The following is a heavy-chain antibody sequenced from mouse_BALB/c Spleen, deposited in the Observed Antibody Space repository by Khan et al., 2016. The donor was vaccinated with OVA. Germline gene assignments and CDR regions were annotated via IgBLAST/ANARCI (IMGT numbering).Heavy chain of an antibody. J-gene: IGHJ4*01. CDR3: AKDPPYYAMDY. Sequence: VKLEESGPGLVVPSQSLSITCTVSGFSLTDYAVSWIRQPPGKGLEWLGVIWGGGSKYYNSALKSRLSISKDNSKSQVFLKMNSLQTDDTAMYYCAKDPPYYAMDYWGQGTSVTVSS. CDR2: IWGGGSK. CDR1: GFSLTDYA. V-gene: IGHV2-6-5*01.